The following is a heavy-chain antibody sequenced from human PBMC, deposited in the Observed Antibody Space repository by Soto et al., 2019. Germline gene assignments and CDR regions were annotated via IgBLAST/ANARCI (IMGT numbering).Heavy chain of an antibody. J-gene: IGHJ4*02. D-gene: IGHD2-21*02. CDR1: GYTFNTYY. Sequence: QVQLVQSGAEVRKPGASVKVSCKPSGYTFNTYYLHWLRQAPGQALEWMGVIHPSGGGTTYAQKCLGRVTVIRDTSTTTVFMELSSLRSDDTAVYYCARGGHIAVVTASFDNWGQGTLVTVSS. CDR2: IHPSGGGT. V-gene: IGHV1-46*02. CDR3: ARGGHIAVVTASFDN.